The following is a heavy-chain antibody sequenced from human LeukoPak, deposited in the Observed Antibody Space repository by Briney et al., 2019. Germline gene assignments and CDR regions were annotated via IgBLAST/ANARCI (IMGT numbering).Heavy chain of an antibody. CDR3: ARDPSGYFNY. Sequence: PSETLSLTCTVSGXSVSSGSDYWSWIRQPPGKGLEWIGYIYDSGSTNYNPSLKSRVTISVDTSKNQFSLKLSSVTAADTAVYYCARDPSGYFNYWGQGTLVTVSS. V-gene: IGHV4-61*01. D-gene: IGHD3-22*01. CDR1: GXSVSSGSDY. J-gene: IGHJ4*02. CDR2: IYDSGST.